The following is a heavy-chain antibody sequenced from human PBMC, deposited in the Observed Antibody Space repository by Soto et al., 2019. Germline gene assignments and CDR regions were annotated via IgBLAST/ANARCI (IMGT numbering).Heavy chain of an antibody. J-gene: IGHJ4*01. CDR1: GYSIRSGSY. V-gene: IGHV4-38-2*02. Sequence: XGTLALTCTVSGYSIRSGSYWSWIRQPPGKGPEWIASIYHGGTTFYNPSLKSRITISVDTSNNQFSLKLTSVTAADTAVYYCARVHVMVVAGSTFDYWGHGTLVTVSS. CDR3: ARVHVMVVAGSTFDY. CDR2: IYHGGTT. D-gene: IGHD6-19*01.